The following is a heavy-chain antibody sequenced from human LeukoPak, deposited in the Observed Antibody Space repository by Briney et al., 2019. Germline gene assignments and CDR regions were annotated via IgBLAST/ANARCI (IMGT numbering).Heavy chain of an antibody. J-gene: IGHJ4*02. CDR2: IIPIFGTA. Sequence: GASVKVSCKASGGTFSSYAISWVRHAPGQGLEWMGRIIPIFGTANYAQKFQGRVTITTDEPTSTAYMELSSLRSEDTAVYYCALTMVVTHPLDYWGQGTLVTVSS. CDR3: ALTMVVTHPLDY. V-gene: IGHV1-69*05. CDR1: GGTFSSYA. D-gene: IGHD4-23*01.